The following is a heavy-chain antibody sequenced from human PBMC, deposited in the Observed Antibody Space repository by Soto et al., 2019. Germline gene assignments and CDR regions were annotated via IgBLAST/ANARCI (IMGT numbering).Heavy chain of an antibody. J-gene: IGHJ3*02. CDR2: INPNGGST. Sequence: ASVKVSCKASGYIFTNYYIHWVRQAPGQGLEWMAIINPNGGSTNCAQEFQGRITMTTDTSTSTAYMDLSSLRSEDTAVYYCARGEADYGEYDAFDIWGQGSMVTVS. V-gene: IGHV1-46*01. CDR3: ARGEADYGEYDAFDI. D-gene: IGHD4-17*01. CDR1: GYIFTNYY.